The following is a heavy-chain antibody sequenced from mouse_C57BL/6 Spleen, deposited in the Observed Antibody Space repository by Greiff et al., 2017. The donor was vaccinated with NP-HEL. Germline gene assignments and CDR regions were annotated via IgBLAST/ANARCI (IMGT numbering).Heavy chain of an antibody. Sequence: EVQGVESGGGLVQPKGSLKLSCAASGFSFNTYAMNWVRQAPGKGLEWVARIRSKSNNYATYYADSVKDRFTISRDDSESMLYLQMNNLKTEDTAMYYCVRRGSGYFDVWGTGTTVTVSS. CDR2: IRSKSNNYAT. V-gene: IGHV10-1*01. CDR1: GFSFNTYA. J-gene: IGHJ1*03. CDR3: VRRGSGYFDV.